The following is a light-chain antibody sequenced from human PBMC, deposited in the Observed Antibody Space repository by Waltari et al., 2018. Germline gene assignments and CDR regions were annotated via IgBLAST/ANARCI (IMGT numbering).Light chain of an antibody. CDR1: AGEVTSGHH. CDR2: STN. J-gene: IGLJ3*02. Sequence: QTVVTQEPSLTVSPGGTVTLTCASSAGEVTSGHHANWLQQRPGQPPSLLIFSTNDKHPATPARFSGSLRGGKAALTLSEVRAEDEADYYCLLFFDNSRVFGGGTKLTVL. CDR3: LLFFDNSRV. V-gene: IGLV7-43*01.